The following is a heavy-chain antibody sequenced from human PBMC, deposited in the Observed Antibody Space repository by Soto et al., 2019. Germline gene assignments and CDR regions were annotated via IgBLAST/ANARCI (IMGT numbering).Heavy chain of an antibody. V-gene: IGHV3-48*03. CDR2: ISSSGSLT. D-gene: IGHD2-8*02. J-gene: IGHJ4*02. CDR3: ARGGITGSDY. Sequence: EVQLVESGGDLAQPGGSLRLSCAASGFTFSNSEMNWVRQAPGEGLEWISWISSSGSLTYYADSVKGRFTISRDNTKNSLYLQMDSLRAEDTGVYFCARGGITGSDYWGQGTLVTVSS. CDR1: GFTFSNSE.